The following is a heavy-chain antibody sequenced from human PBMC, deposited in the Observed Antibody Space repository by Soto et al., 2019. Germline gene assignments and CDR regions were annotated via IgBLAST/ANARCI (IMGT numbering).Heavy chain of an antibody. J-gene: IGHJ5*02. CDR3: GKDRRFGP. Sequence: LSCAGSRFTFNNYPMNWVRHAPGKGLEWVSAIRGSGLNTYYADSVKGRFTISRDNSKNTLYLQMNSLRAEDTAIYYCGKDRRFGPWGEGTLVT. CDR2: IRGSGLNT. V-gene: IGHV3-23*01. CDR1: RFTFNNYP.